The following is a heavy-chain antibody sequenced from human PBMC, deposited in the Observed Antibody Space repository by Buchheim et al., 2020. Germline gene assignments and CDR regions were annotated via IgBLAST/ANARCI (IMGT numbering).Heavy chain of an antibody. V-gene: IGHV3-30*01. CDR2: ISYDGSNK. D-gene: IGHD4-17*01. J-gene: IGHJ6*02. CDR1: GFTFSSYA. CDR3: ARDFTDPNYGDYVSCGMDV. Sequence: QVQLVESGGGVVQPGRSLRLSCAASGFTFSSYAMHWVRQAPGKGLEWVAVISYDGSNKYYADSVKGRFTISRDHSKNTLYLQMNSLRAEDTAVYYCARDFTDPNYGDYVSCGMDVWGQGTT.